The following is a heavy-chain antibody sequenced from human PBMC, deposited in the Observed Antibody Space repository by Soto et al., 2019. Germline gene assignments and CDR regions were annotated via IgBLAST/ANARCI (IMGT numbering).Heavy chain of an antibody. J-gene: IGHJ6*03. D-gene: IGHD1-7*01. CDR1: GFTFSTSG. V-gene: IGHV3-33*01. CDR2: MWFDGRNE. Sequence: GGSLRLSCEASGFTFSTSGMHWVRQAPGKGLEWVAVMWFDGRNEYYADSVKGRLTISRDNSKNTLYLQMNSLRAEDTAVYYCARDVTGTTNYYYMDFWGKGTTVTVSS. CDR3: ARDVTGTTNYYYMDF.